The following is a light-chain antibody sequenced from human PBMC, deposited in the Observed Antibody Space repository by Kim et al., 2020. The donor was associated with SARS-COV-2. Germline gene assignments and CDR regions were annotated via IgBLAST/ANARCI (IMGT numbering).Light chain of an antibody. CDR3: QQYDSFPGT. CDR1: ESIRSNY. CDR2: GAS. J-gene: IGKJ1*01. Sequence: IVLTQFPGTLSLSLGDTATLSCRASESIRSNYLAWYRQKPGQAPRLLIYGASSRATGIPDRFSGSGSGTDFTLTISGLEPEDFAVFYCQQYDSFPGTFGQGTKVDIK. V-gene: IGKV3-20*01.